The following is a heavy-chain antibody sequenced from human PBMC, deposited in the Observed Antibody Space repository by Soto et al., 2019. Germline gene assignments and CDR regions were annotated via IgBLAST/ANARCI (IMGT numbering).Heavy chain of an antibody. Sequence: ALVRVAGKASGNTFTNSDINWVRHACGQGLEWMGWMNPNSGNTGYAQKFQGRVTMASNTFLSTVYMELSSLRSEDTAVYYCAKQGLFFCFD. J-gene: IGHJ3*01. CDR3: AKQGLFFCFD. CDR2: MNPNSGNT. D-gene: IGHD3-3*01. CDR1: GNTFTNSD. V-gene: IGHV1-8*01.